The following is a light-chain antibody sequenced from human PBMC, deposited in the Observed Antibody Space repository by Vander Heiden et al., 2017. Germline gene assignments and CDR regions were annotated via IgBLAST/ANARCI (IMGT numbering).Light chain of an antibody. Sequence: QTAVSQEPSFSVSPAGTVALISGLRSESVPTSSYPTWYQQAPGQAPRTLIYSTNTRASGVPDRFSGSILGNKAARTITGAQADDESDYYCVLYMRSGLWVFGGGTKLTVL. CDR3: VLYMRSGLWV. J-gene: IGLJ3*02. CDR2: STN. V-gene: IGLV8-61*01. CDR1: SESVPTSSY.